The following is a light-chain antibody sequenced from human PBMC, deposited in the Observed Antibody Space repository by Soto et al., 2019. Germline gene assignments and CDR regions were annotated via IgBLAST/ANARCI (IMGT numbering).Light chain of an antibody. CDR2: AAS. CDR1: QGISSY. Sequence: AIRMTQSPSSFSASTGDRVTITCRASQGISSYLAWYQQKPGKAPKLLIYAASTLQSGVPSRFSGSGSGTDFTFTISSLQPEAIAPYYCQPYDNLYTFRQGTKVDI. V-gene: IGKV1-8*01. CDR3: QPYDNLYT. J-gene: IGKJ2*01.